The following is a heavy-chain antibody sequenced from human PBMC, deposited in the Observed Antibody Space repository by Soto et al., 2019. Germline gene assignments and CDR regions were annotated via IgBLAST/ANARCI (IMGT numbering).Heavy chain of an antibody. J-gene: IGHJ4*02. V-gene: IGHV4-39*01. CDR3: ARNSLAYCGGDCYTVDDY. D-gene: IGHD2-21*02. CDR1: GGSISSSSYY. Sequence: QLQLQESGPGLVKPSETLSLTCTVSGGSISSSSYYWGWIRQPPGKGLEWIGSIYYSGSTYYNPSPQSRVTISVDTSKNQFSLKLSSVTAADTAVYYCARNSLAYCGGDCYTVDDYWGQGTLVTVSS. CDR2: IYYSGST.